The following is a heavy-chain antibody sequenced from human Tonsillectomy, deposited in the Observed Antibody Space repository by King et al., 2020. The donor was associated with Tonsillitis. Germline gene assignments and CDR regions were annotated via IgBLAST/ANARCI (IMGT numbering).Heavy chain of an antibody. CDR2: ISSSSTFI. V-gene: IGHV3-21*01. J-gene: IGHJ4*02. CDR3: ARGLVGYDFLTGYRGYFDY. D-gene: IGHD3-9*01. CDR1: GFTFRSYS. Sequence: VQLVESGGGLVKPGGSLRLSCAASGFTFRSYSMNWVRQAPGKGLEWVSSISSSSTFIYYGDSVKGRFTISRDNAKNSVYLHMNSLRAEDTAVYYCARGLVGYDFLTGYRGYFDYWGQGTLVTVSS.